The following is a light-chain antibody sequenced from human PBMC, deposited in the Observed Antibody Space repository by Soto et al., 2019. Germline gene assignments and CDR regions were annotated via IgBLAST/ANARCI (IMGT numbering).Light chain of an antibody. CDR3: AAWDDSVNAWV. CDR2: TTK. CDR1: SFNIGSNY. Sequence: QSVLTQPPSASGTPGQRATISCSGSSFNIGSNYVYWYQQLPGTAPKLLIYTTKHRPSGVPDRFSGSKSGTSASLAISGLRSEDEADYYCAAWDDSVNAWVFGEGTKVTVL. V-gene: IGLV1-47*01. J-gene: IGLJ3*02.